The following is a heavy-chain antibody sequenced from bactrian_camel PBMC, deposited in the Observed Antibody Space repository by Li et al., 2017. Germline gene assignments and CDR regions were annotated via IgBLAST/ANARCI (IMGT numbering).Heavy chain of an antibody. J-gene: IGHJ4*01. CDR3: TREDPGAGRAD. CDR1: GFTFSNNW. D-gene: IGHD6*01. V-gene: IGHV3S6*01. CDR2: IYTADGGEGST. Sequence: HVQLVESGGGAVQAGGSLTLSCAASGFTFSNNWMNWVRQAPGKGLEWVCSIYTADGGEGSTNSVDSVKGRFTISRDDAKNALYLQLNSLKTEDTAIYYCTREDPGAGRADWGQGTQVTVS.